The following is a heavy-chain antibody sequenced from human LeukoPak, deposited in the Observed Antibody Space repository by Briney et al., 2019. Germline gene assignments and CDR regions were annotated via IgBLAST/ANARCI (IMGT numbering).Heavy chain of an antibody. J-gene: IGHJ4*02. D-gene: IGHD2-21*02. CDR3: GRDGVTSSVDY. CDR1: GFTFSSYA. CDR2: ISGSGDST. V-gene: IGHV3-23*01. Sequence: GGSLRLSCAASGFTFSSYAMSWVRQAPGKGLEWVSAISGSGDSTYYADSVKGRFTISRDNAKNSLYLQMNSLRAEDTAIYYCGRDGVTSSVDYWGQGTLVTVSS.